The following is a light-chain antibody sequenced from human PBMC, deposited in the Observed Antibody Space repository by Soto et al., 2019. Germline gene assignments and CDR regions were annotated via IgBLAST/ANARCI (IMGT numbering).Light chain of an antibody. J-gene: IGKJ4*01. CDR2: DAS. CDR3: QQRSAWPLT. CDR1: QSVSSY. V-gene: IGKV3-11*01. Sequence: PGERATLSCRASQSVSSYFAWYQQKPGQAPRLLIYDASTRAAGIPARFSGSGSGTDFTLTISSLVPEDFAVYHCQQRSAWPLTFGGGTKVDIK.